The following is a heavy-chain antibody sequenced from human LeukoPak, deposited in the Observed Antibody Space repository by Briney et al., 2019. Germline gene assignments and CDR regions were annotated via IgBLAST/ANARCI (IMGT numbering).Heavy chain of an antibody. D-gene: IGHD1-26*01. CDR1: GFTFSRSA. J-gene: IGHJ4*02. CDR3: AKANYSGSYYVDS. CDR2: FSASGGTT. V-gene: IGHV3-23*01. Sequence: GGSLRLSCAASGFTFSRSAMNWVRQAPGKGLEWVSSFSASGGTTYYADSVKGRFTISRDNSKNTLSVQMNSLRAEDTAVHYRAKANYSGSYYVDSWGQGTLVTVSS.